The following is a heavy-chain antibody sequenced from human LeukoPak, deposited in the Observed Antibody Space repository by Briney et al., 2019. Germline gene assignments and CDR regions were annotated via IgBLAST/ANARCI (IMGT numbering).Heavy chain of an antibody. V-gene: IGHV4-38-2*01. CDR3: ARSVSLTIIVGNSNAFDL. CDR2: IYHSGST. Sequence: SETLSLTCSVSGYSISSDYYWGWIRQPPGKGLEWIGSIYHSGSTHYNASLKGRVTISVDTSKNQFSLKLSSVTAADTAVYYCARSVSLTIIVGNSNAFDLWGQGTMVTVSS. J-gene: IGHJ3*01. D-gene: IGHD3-22*01. CDR1: GYSISSDYY.